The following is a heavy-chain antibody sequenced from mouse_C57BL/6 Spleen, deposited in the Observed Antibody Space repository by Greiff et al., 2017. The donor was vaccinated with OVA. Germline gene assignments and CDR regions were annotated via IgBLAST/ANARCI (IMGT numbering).Heavy chain of an antibody. CDR2: ISYDGSN. CDR1: GYSITSGYY. D-gene: IGHD1-1*01. V-gene: IGHV3-6*01. Sequence: VQLKESGPGLVKPSQSLSLTCSVTGYSITSGYYWNWIRQFPGNKLEWMGYISYDGSNNYNPSLKNRISITRDTSKNQFFLKLNSVTTEDTATYYCAREPNYYGRSYDYAMDYWGQGTSVTVSS. J-gene: IGHJ4*01. CDR3: AREPNYYGRSYDYAMDY.